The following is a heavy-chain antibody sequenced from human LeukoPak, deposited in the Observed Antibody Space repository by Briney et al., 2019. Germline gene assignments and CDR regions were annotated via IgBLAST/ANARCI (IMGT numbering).Heavy chain of an antibody. V-gene: IGHV3-49*04. D-gene: IGHD3-9*01. CDR1: GLNFDEDV. Sequence: GGSLRLSCTGSGLNFDEDVINWVRRAPGKGLEWVGLIRANTYGGTTEYAASVKGRFTMSRDDSKGIAYLQMNSLKSEDTAVYYCTDYSDWLPILRWGQGTLVTVSS. CDR2: IRANTYGGTT. J-gene: IGHJ1*01. CDR3: TDYSDWLPILR.